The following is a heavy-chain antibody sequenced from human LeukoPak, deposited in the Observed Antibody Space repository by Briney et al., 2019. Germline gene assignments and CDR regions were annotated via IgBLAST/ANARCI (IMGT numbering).Heavy chain of an antibody. CDR1: GGSFSGYY. V-gene: IGHV4-31*11. CDR3: ARTPSSGWLYYFDY. CDR2: IYYSGST. D-gene: IGHD6-19*01. J-gene: IGHJ4*02. Sequence: SETLSLTCAVYGGSFSGYYWSWIRQHPGKGLEWIGYIYYSGSTYYNPSLKSRVTISVDTSKNQFSLKLSSVTAADTAVYYCARTPSSGWLYYFDYWGQGTLVTVSS.